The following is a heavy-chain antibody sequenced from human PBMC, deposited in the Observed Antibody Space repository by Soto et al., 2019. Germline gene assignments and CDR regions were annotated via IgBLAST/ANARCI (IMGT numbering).Heavy chain of an antibody. CDR3: AKMVRGVITGADV. D-gene: IGHD3-10*01. Sequence: PXGSLRLSCAASGFTFSSYGMHWVRQAPGKGLEWVAVISYDGSNKYYADSVKGRFTISRDNSKNTLYLQMNSLRAEDTAVYYCAKMVRGVITGADVWGQGTTVTVSS. CDR2: ISYDGSNK. CDR1: GFTFSSYG. V-gene: IGHV3-30*18. J-gene: IGHJ6*02.